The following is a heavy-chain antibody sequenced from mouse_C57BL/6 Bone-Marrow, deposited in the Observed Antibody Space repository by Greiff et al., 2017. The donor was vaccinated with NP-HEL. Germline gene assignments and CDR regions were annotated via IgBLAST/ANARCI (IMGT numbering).Heavy chain of an antibody. CDR3: TSIYYYGSSFAWFAY. V-gene: IGHV6-6*01. Sequence: EVQLVESGGGLVQPGGSMKLSCAASGFTFSDAWMDWVRQSPEKGLEWVAEIRNKANNHATYYAESVKGRFTISRDDSKSSVYLQMNSLRAEDTGIYYCTSIYYYGSSFAWFAYWGQGTLVTVSA. CDR1: GFTFSDAW. D-gene: IGHD1-1*01. J-gene: IGHJ3*01. CDR2: IRNKANNHAT.